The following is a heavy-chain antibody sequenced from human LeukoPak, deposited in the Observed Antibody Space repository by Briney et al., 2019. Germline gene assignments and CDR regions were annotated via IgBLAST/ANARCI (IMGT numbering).Heavy chain of an antibody. Sequence: SVKASCKASGGTFSSYAISWVRQAPGQGLEWMGGIIPIFGTANYAQKFQGRVTITADESTSTAYMELSSLRSEDTAVYYCARGGYDSSGYYLNWFDPWGQGTLVTVSS. V-gene: IGHV1-69*13. CDR3: ARGGYDSSGYYLNWFDP. D-gene: IGHD3-22*01. CDR1: GGTFSSYA. J-gene: IGHJ5*02. CDR2: IIPIFGTA.